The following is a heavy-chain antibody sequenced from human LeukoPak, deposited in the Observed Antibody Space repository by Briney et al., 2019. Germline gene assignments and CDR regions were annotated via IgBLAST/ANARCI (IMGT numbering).Heavy chain of an antibody. V-gene: IGHV3-21*01. D-gene: IGHD2/OR15-2a*01. CDR3: AREVYCSHTTCYYFDY. CDR1: GFTFSSYS. J-gene: IGHJ4*02. Sequence: PGGSLRLSCAASGFTFSSYSMNWVRQAPGKGLEWVSSISDSSRYIFYADSVKGRFTISRDNAKNSLYLQMNSLRAEDTAVYYCAREVYCSHTTCYYFDYWGLGTLVTVFS. CDR2: ISDSSRYI.